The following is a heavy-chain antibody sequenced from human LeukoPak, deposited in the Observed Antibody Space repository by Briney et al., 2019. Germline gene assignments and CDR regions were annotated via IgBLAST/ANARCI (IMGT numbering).Heavy chain of an antibody. J-gene: IGHJ4*02. CDR2: INHSGST. V-gene: IGHV4-34*01. Sequence: SETLSLTCADYGGPFSGFFWSWIRQPPGKGLEWIGEINHSGSTNYNPFLKSRVTISIDTSKKQFSLKLTSVTAADTAVYYCARAGYSSGWYNYWGQGTLVTVSS. CDR1: GGPFSGFF. D-gene: IGHD6-19*01. CDR3: ARAGYSSGWYNY.